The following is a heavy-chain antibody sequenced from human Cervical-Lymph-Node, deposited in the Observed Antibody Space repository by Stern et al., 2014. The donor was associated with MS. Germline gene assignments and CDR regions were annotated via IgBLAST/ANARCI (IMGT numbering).Heavy chain of an antibody. CDR2: INPNRGGT. J-gene: IGHJ4*02. V-gene: IGHV1-2*04. CDR1: GYTFTGYY. D-gene: IGHD2-15*01. CDR3: ARGDCSGGSCLAHFDY. Sequence: VQLVQSGAEVKKPGASVKVSCKASGYTFTGYYMHWVRQAPGQGLEWMGWINPNRGGTNYAQKFQGWVTMTRDTSISTAYMELSRLRSDDTAVYYCARGDCSGGSCLAHFDYWGQGTLVTVSS.